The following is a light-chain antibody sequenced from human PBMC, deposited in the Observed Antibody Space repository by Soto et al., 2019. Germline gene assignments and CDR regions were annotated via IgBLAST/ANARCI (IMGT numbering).Light chain of an antibody. V-gene: IGLV2-14*03. Sequence: QSALTQPASVSGSPGQSITMSCIGTSSDVGGYNYVSWYQQHPGKAPKFIIYDVSNRPSGVSNRFSGSKSGNTASLTISGLQAEDEADYYCCSYTSIGTLVFGTGTKLTVL. CDR2: DVS. J-gene: IGLJ1*01. CDR1: SSDVGGYNY. CDR3: CSYTSIGTLV.